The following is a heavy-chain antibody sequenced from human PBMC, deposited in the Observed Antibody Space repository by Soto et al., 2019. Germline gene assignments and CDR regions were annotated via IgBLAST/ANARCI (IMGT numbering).Heavy chain of an antibody. CDR1: GFTFSSNA. CDR2: ISGSGGST. D-gene: IGHD3-22*01. J-gene: IGHJ4*02. CDR3: AKVDSSGYYD. V-gene: IGHV3-23*01. Sequence: GGSLRLSCAASGFTFSSNAMTWVRQAPGKGLECISGISGSGGSTYYADSVKGRFTISRDNSKNTVYLQMNNLRAEDTAVYYGAKVDSSGYYDWGQGTLVTVSS.